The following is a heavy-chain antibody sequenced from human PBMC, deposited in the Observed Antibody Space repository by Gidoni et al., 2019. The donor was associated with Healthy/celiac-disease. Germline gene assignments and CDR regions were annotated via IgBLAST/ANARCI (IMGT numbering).Heavy chain of an antibody. CDR3: ARRIYGGNSN. V-gene: IGHV3-48*01. Sequence: EVQLVESGGGLVQPGGSLRLSCAASGFTFSSYSMNWVRQAPGKGLEWVSYISSSISTIYYADSVKGRFTISRDNAKNSLYLQMNSLRAEDTAVYYCARRIYGGNSNWGQGTLVTVSS. CDR1: GFTFSSYS. J-gene: IGHJ4*02. D-gene: IGHD2-21*01. CDR2: ISSSISTI.